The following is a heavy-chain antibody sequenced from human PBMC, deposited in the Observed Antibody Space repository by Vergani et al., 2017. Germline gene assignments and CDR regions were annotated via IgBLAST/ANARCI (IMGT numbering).Heavy chain of an antibody. CDR3: AGDRGYYDSSGYSYYYYGMDV. Sequence: EVQLVESGGGLVKPGGSLRLSCAASGFTFSSYSMNWVRQAPGKGLEWVSSISSSSSYIYYADSVKGRFTISRDNAKNSLHLQMNSLRAEDTAVYYCAGDRGYYDSSGYSYYYYGMDVWGQGTTVTVSS. V-gene: IGHV3-21*01. J-gene: IGHJ6*02. CDR2: ISSSSSYI. CDR1: GFTFSSYS. D-gene: IGHD3-22*01.